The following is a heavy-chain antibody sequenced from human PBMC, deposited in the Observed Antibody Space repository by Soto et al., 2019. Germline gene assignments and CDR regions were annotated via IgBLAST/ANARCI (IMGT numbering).Heavy chain of an antibody. CDR3: ARDHYCSGGSCYSYGMDV. D-gene: IGHD2-15*01. CDR2: INPNSGGT. V-gene: IGHV1-2*04. CDR1: GYTFTGYY. Sequence: GASVKVSCKASGYTFTGYYMHWVRQAPGQGLEWMGWINPNSGGTNYAQKFQGWVTMTRDTSISTAYMELSRLRSDDTAVYYCARDHYCSGGSCYSYGMDVWGHGTTVTVSS. J-gene: IGHJ6*02.